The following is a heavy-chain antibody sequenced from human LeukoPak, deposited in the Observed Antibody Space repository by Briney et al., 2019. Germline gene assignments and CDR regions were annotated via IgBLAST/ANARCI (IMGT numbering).Heavy chain of an antibody. Sequence: GGSLRLSCAASGFTFSSYAMSWVRQAPGKGLEWVSAISGSGGSTYYADSVKGRFTISRDNSKNTLYLQMNSLRAEDTAVYYCAKGPTPYSSGWYGGGYYFDYWGQGTLVTVSS. CDR1: GFTFSSYA. D-gene: IGHD6-19*01. CDR3: AKGPTPYSSGWYGGGYYFDY. V-gene: IGHV3-23*01. J-gene: IGHJ4*02. CDR2: ISGSGGST.